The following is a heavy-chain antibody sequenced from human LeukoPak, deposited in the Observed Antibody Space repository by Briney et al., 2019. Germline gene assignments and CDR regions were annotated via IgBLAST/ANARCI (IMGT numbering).Heavy chain of an antibody. CDR2: ISSSSSYI. V-gene: IGHV3-21*01. CDR1: GFTFSSYT. J-gene: IGHJ4*02. D-gene: IGHD3-22*01. Sequence: KTGGSLRLSCAASGFTFSSYTMNWVRQAPGKGLEGLSSISSSSSYIYYADSVKGRFTISRDNAKKSLYLQMNSLRAEDTAVYYCARAYFSDSSGYYFAKVEFDSWGQGTLVTVSS. CDR3: ARAYFSDSSGYYFAKVEFDS.